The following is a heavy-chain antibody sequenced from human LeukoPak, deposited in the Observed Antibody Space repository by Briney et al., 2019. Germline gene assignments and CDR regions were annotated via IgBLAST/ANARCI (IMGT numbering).Heavy chain of an antibody. CDR1: GFTFSDYS. V-gene: IGHV3-21*01. Sequence: GGSLRLSCTASGFTFSDYSMNWVRQAPGKGLEWVSSISCRSRHVYYAGSVKGRFTISRDNAWNSLYLQMNSLRAEDMAVYFCVRDLLGSGSTTAYLHHWGQGTLVTVSS. D-gene: IGHD1-1*01. J-gene: IGHJ1*01. CDR2: ISCRSRHV. CDR3: VRDLLGSGSTTAYLHH.